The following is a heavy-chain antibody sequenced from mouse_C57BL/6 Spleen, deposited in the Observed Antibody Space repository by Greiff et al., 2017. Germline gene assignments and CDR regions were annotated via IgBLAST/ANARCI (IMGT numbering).Heavy chain of an antibody. D-gene: IGHD1-1*01. CDR3: ARGDGSSFPWFAY. CDR2: INPYNGDT. J-gene: IGHJ3*01. Sequence: VQLQQSGPELVKPGDSVKISCKASGYSFTGYFMNWVMQSHGKSLEWIGRINPYNGDTFYNQKFKGKATLTVDKSSSTAHMELRSLTSEDSAVYYCARGDGSSFPWFAYWGQGTLVTVSA. V-gene: IGHV1-20*01. CDR1: GYSFTGYF.